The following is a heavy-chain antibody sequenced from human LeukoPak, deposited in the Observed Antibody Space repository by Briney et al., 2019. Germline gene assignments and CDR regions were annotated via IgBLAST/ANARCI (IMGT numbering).Heavy chain of an antibody. V-gene: IGHV4-39*01. CDR3: ARHLAYYDILTGYYKAYYFDY. J-gene: IGHJ4*02. D-gene: IGHD3-9*01. CDR2: IYYSGST. Sequence: SETLSLACTVSGGSISSSSYYWGWIRQPPGKGLEWIGSIYYSGSTYYNPSLKSRVTISVDTSKNQFSLKLSSVTAADTAVYYCARHLAYYDILTGYYKAYYFDYWGQGTLVTVSS. CDR1: GGSISSSSYY.